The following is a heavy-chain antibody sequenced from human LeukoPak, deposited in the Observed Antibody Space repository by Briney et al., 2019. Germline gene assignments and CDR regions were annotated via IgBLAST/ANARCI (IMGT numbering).Heavy chain of an antibody. D-gene: IGHD1-26*01. Sequence: GGSLRLSCAASGFTFSSYAMNCVRQAPGKGLEWVSGISGSGGSTYYADSVKGRFSISRDNSKNTLYLQMNSLRAEDTAVYYCAKAHGGSYHSGIDWGQGTLVTVSS. CDR2: ISGSGGST. V-gene: IGHV3-23*01. J-gene: IGHJ4*02. CDR1: GFTFSSYA. CDR3: AKAHGGSYHSGID.